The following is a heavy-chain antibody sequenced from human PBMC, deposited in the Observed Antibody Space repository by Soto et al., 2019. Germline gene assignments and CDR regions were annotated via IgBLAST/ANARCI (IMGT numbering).Heavy chain of an antibody. CDR2: IYHSGST. D-gene: IGHD3-22*01. V-gene: IGHV4-4*02. Sequence: QVQLQESGPGLVKPSGTLSLTCAVSGGSISSSNWWSWVRQPPGKGLEWIGEIYHSGSTNYNPSLKSRVTISVDKSKNQFSLKLSSVPAADTAVYYCARGYSSGSGFYYYYGMDVWGQGTTVTVSS. CDR1: GGSISSSNW. J-gene: IGHJ6*02. CDR3: ARGYSSGSGFYYYYGMDV.